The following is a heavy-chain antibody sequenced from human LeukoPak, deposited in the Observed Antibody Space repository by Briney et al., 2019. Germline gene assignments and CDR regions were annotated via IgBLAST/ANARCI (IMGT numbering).Heavy chain of an antibody. J-gene: IGHJ4*02. Sequence: GGSLRLSCATSGFTFNTYPMHWVRQAPGRGLEWVAMMSHDESYNHYADSVKGRFSIPRDAPKNTLYLQMDGLRPEDTAMYYCAKALWPTGGGEAFDNWGQGTLVTVSS. CDR3: AKALWPTGGGEAFDN. CDR2: MSHDESYN. CDR1: GFTFNTYP. V-gene: IGHV3-30*18. D-gene: IGHD3-16*01.